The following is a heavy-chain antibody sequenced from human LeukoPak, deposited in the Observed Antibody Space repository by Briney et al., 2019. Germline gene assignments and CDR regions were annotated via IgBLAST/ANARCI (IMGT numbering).Heavy chain of an antibody. D-gene: IGHD4-17*01. V-gene: IGHV1-2*02. CDR1: GYTFTGYY. CDR2: TNPNSGGT. Sequence: ASVKVSCKASGYTFTGYYMHWVRQAPGQGLEWMGWTNPNSGGTNYAQKFQGRVTMTRDTSISTAYMELSRLRSDDTAVYYCARVYGDYPYYFDYWGQGTLVTVSS. J-gene: IGHJ4*02. CDR3: ARVYGDYPYYFDY.